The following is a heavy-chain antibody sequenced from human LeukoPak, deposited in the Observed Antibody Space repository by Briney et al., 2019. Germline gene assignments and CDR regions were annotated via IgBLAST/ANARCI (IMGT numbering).Heavy chain of an antibody. V-gene: IGHV3-7*01. J-gene: IGHJ4*02. CDR3: ASGGGWVFNN. CDR1: GFTVSSNY. CDR2: IKQDGSEK. D-gene: IGHD6-19*01. Sequence: GGSLRLSCAASGFTVSSNYMSWVRQAPGKWLEWVANIKQDGSEKYYVDSVKGRFTISRDNAKNSLYLQMNSLRAEDTAVYYCASGGGWVFNNWGQGTLVSVSS.